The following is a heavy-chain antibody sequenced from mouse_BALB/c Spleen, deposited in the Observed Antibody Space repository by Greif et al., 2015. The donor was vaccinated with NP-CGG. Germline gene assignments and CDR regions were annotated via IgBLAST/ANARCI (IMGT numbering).Heavy chain of an antibody. CDR3: ARNDGFAY. J-gene: IGHJ3*01. V-gene: IGHV14-3*02. Sequence: VQLQQSGAELVKPGASVKLSCTASGFNIKDTYMHWVKQRPEQGLEWIGRIDPANGNTKYDPRFQGKATITADTSSNTACLQLSSLTSEDTAVYYCARNDGFAYWGQGTLVTVSA. D-gene: IGHD2-12*01. CDR1: GFNIKDTY. CDR2: IDPANGNT.